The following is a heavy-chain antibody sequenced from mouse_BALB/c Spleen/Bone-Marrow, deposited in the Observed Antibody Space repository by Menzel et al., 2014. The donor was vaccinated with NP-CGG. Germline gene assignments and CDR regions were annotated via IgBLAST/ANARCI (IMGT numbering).Heavy chain of an antibody. CDR1: GYTFTSYW. CDR3: ARDHPYYFDY. J-gene: IGHJ2*01. V-gene: IGHV1-7*01. CDR2: INPSTGYT. Sequence: QVQLQQSGAELAKPGASVKMSCKASGYTFTSYWMHWVKQRPGQGLEWIGYINPSTGYTEYNQKFKDKATLTADKSSGTAYMQRSSLTSEDSAVYYCARDHPYYFDYWGQGTTLTVSS.